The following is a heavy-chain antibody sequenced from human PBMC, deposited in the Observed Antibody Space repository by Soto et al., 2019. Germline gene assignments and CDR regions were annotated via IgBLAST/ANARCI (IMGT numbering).Heavy chain of an antibody. CDR2: IIPIFGTA. CDR3: ARDRAAGSADWFDP. CDR1: VGTFSSYA. Sequence: QVQLVQSGAEVKKPGSSVKVSCKASVGTFSSYAISWVRQAPGQGLEWMGGIIPIFGTANYAQKFQGRVTIPADESTSTAYMERSSLRSEDTAVYYCARDRAAGSADWFDPWGQGTLVTVSS. J-gene: IGHJ5*02. V-gene: IGHV1-69*01. D-gene: IGHD6-13*01.